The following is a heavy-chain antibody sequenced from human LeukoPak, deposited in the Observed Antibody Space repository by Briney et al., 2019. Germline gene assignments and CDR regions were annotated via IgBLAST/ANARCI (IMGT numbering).Heavy chain of an antibody. D-gene: IGHD5-18*01. CDR2: IWYDGSNK. CDR1: GFTFSSYG. V-gene: IGHV3-33*01. CDR3: ARGGLDSYGRNYVMDV. Sequence: GRSLRLSCAASGFTFSSYGMHWVRQAPGKGLEWVAVIWYDGSNKYYADSVKGRFTISRDNSKNTLYLQMNSLRAEDTAVYYCARGGLDSYGRNYVMDVWGQGTTVTVSS. J-gene: IGHJ6*02.